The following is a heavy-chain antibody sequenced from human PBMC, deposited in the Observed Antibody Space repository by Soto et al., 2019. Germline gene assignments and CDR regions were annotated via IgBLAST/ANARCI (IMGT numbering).Heavy chain of an antibody. V-gene: IGHV4-59*08. CDR1: GGSISSYY. CDR2: IYYSGST. Sequence: SETLSLTCTVSGGSISSYYWSWIRQPPGKGLEWIGYIYYSGSTNYNPSLKSRVTISVDTSKNQFSLKLSSVTAADTAVYYCARTHYGSGSSYFDYWGQGTLVTVSS. D-gene: IGHD3-10*01. CDR3: ARTHYGSGSSYFDY. J-gene: IGHJ4*02.